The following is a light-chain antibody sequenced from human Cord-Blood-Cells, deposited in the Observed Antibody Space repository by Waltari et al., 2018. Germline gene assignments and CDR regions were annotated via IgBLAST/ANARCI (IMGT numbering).Light chain of an antibody. V-gene: IGKV3-15*01. Sequence: EIVMTQSPATLSVSPGETATLSCRATQSVSSNLAWYQQKPGQAPRLLIYGASTRATGIPARFSGSGSGTAFTLTISSLQSEDFAVYYCQQYNNWPRTFGGGTKVEIK. CDR3: QQYNNWPRT. J-gene: IGKJ4*01. CDR1: QSVSSN. CDR2: GAS.